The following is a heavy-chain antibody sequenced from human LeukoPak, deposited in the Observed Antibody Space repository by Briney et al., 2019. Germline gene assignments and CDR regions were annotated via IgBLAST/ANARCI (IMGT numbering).Heavy chain of an antibody. CDR3: ARLGSSWSYYFDY. Sequence: SETLSLTCAVYGGSFSGYYWSWIRQPPGKGLEWIGSIYYSGSTYYNPSLKSRVTISVDTSKNQFSLKLSSVTAADTAVYYCARLGSSWSYYFDYWGQGTLVTVSS. CDR1: GGSFSGYY. J-gene: IGHJ4*02. CDR2: IYYSGST. V-gene: IGHV4-34*01. D-gene: IGHD6-13*01.